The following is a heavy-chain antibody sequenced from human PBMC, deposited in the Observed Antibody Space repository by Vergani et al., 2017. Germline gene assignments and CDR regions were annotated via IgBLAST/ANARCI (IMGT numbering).Heavy chain of an antibody. CDR2: INPNSGGT. CDR3: ARESYYYDSSGYYPRGAFDI. Sequence: QVQLVQSGAEVKKHGASVKVSCKASGYTFTGYYMHWVRQAPGQGLEWMGRINPNSGGTNYAQKFQGRVTMTRDTSISTAYMELSRLRSDDTVVYYCARESYYYDSSGYYPRGAFDIWGQGTMVTVSS. D-gene: IGHD3-22*01. J-gene: IGHJ3*02. V-gene: IGHV1-2*05. CDR1: GYTFTGYY.